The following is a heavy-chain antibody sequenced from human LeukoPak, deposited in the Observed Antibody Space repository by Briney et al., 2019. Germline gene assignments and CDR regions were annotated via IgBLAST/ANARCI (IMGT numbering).Heavy chain of an antibody. Sequence: SETLSLTCTVSGGSISSGDYYWSWIRQPPGKGLEWIGYVYYSGSTYYNPSLKSRVTISVDTSKNQFSLKLSSVTAADTAVYYCASHFHTRMNYGSMVTPVGVDYWGQGTLVTVSS. CDR2: VYYSGST. V-gene: IGHV4-30-4*01. CDR3: ASHFHTRMNYGSMVTPVGVDY. J-gene: IGHJ4*02. CDR1: GGSISSGDYY. D-gene: IGHD3-10*01.